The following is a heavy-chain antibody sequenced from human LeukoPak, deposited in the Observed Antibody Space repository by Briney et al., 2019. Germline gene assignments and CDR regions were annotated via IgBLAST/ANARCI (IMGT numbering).Heavy chain of an antibody. J-gene: IGHJ4*02. CDR1: GGTFSSYA. CDR3: ARDLREQWLVLHY. D-gene: IGHD6-19*01. CDR2: IIPIFGTA. Sequence: SVKVSCKASGGTFSSYAISWVRQAPGQGLEWMGGIIPIFGTANYAQKFQGRVTITADESTSTAYMELSSLRSEDTAVYYCARDLREQWLVLHYWGQGTLVTVSS. V-gene: IGHV1-69*13.